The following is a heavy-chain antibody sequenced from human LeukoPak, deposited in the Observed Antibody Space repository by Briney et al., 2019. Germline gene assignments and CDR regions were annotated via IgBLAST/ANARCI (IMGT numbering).Heavy chain of an antibody. CDR3: AKRDSSGYYYFDY. CDR2: INSDGSRT. D-gene: IGHD3-22*01. CDR1: GFTFSNYW. Sequence: PGGSLRLSCAASGFTFSNYWMHWVRQAPGKGLVWVSRINSDGSRTTYADSVKGRFTISRDNAKNTLYLQMNSLRAEDTAVYYCAKRDSSGYYYFDYWGQGTLVTVSS. V-gene: IGHV3-74*01. J-gene: IGHJ4*02.